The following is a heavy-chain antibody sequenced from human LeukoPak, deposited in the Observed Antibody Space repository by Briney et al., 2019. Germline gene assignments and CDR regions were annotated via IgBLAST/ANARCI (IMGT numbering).Heavy chain of an antibody. Sequence: ASVKVSCKASGYTFSDHYIHWVRQAPGQGLEWMGWINPNNGGTNYAQKFQGRVTMTRDTSIATAYMELNRLRSDDTAIYYCAGGIAGYSSSYFDYWGQGALVTVSS. CDR3: AGGIAGYSSSYFDY. D-gene: IGHD2-15*01. CDR2: INPNNGGT. CDR1: GYTFSDHY. J-gene: IGHJ4*02. V-gene: IGHV1-2*02.